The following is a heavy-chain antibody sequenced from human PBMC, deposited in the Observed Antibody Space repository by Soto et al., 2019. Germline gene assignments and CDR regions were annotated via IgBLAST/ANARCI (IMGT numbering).Heavy chain of an antibody. V-gene: IGHV3-23*01. J-gene: IGHJ4*02. CDR2: ISGSGGST. D-gene: IGHD6-13*01. CDR1: GFTFSSCA. Sequence: VGSLRLSCAASGFTFSSCAMSWVRQAPGKGLEWVSGISGSGGSTYYADSVKGRFTISRDNSKNTLYLQMNSLRAEDTAVYYCEKIPSRNPPFRYFDYWGQGTLVTVSS. CDR3: EKIPSRNPPFRYFDY.